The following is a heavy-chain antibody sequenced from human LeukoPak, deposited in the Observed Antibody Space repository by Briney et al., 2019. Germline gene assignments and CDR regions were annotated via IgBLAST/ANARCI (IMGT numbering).Heavy chain of an antibody. CDR3: ARDRQYYDFWSGYTFDY. Sequence: GGSLRLSCAASGFTFSSYSMIWVRPAPGKGLEWVSYISSSSSTIYYADSVKGRFIISRDNAKNSLYLQMNSLRAEDTAVYYCARDRQYYDFWSGYTFDYWGQGTLVTVSS. J-gene: IGHJ4*02. CDR2: ISSSSSTI. CDR1: GFTFSSYS. V-gene: IGHV3-48*01. D-gene: IGHD3-3*01.